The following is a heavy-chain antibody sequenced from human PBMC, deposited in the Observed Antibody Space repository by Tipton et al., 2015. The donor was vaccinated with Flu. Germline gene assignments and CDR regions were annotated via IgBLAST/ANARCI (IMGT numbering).Heavy chain of an antibody. J-gene: IGHJ4*02. D-gene: IGHD2-21*01. V-gene: IGHV4-59*01. CDR3: ARDRSEFPRAIDS. CDR2: IYFSGTT. Sequence: LRLSCTVSGGSTNYYFWNWIRQPPGMGLEWIGHIYFSGTTNYNPSLKSRVTISVDTSKTQVSLRLSSVTAADTAVYFCARDRSEFPRAIDSWGQGILVTVSS. CDR1: GGSTNYYF.